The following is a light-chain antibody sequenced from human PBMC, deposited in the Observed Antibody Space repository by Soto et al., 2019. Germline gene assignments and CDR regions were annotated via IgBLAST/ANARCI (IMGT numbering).Light chain of an antibody. V-gene: IGKV3-15*01. CDR1: QSVSSN. Sequence: EIVMTQSPATQSVSPGERATLSSRASQSVSSNLAWYQQTPGQAPRLLIYGASTRATGIPARFSGSGSGTEFTLTISGLQSEDFAVYYCQQYDNWPSLTFGGGTKVEIK. CDR3: QQYDNWPSLT. J-gene: IGKJ4*01. CDR2: GAS.